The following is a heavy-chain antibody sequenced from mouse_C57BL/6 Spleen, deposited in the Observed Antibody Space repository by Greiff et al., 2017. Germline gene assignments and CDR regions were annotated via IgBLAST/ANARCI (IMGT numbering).Heavy chain of an antibody. Sequence: EVKVEESGGGLVQPGGSMKLSCAASGFTFSDAWMDWVRQSPEKGLEWVAEIRNKANNHATYYAESVKGRFTISRDDSKSSVYLQMNSLRAEDTGIYYCTRVLNWDGSFDYWGQGTTLTVSS. CDR2: IRNKANNHAT. J-gene: IGHJ2*01. CDR1: GFTFSDAW. CDR3: TRVLNWDGSFDY. D-gene: IGHD4-1*01. V-gene: IGHV6-6*01.